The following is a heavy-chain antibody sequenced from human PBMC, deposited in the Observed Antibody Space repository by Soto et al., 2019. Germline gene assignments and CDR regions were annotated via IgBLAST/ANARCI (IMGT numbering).Heavy chain of an antibody. V-gene: IGHV4-34*01. CDR1: GGSFSGYY. Sequence: TLSLTCAVYGGSFSGYYWSWIRHPPGKGLEWIEEINHSGSTNYNPSLKSRVTISVDTSKNQFSLKLSSVTAADTAVYYCARGKRAAGIRYFEYWGQGTLIT. CDR2: INHSGST. J-gene: IGHJ4*02. D-gene: IGHD6-13*01. CDR3: ARGKRAAGIRYFEY.